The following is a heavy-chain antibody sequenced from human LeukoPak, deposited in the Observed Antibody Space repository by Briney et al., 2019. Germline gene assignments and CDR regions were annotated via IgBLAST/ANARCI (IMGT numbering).Heavy chain of an antibody. CDR2: IRYDGSDK. CDR3: TRAGGLVRGVHYYYYMDV. J-gene: IGHJ6*03. CDR1: GFTFSTYG. Sequence: GGSLRLSCAASGFTFSTYGMHWVRQAPGKGLEWVAFIRYDGSDKYYADSVKGRFTISRDNSKNTLSLQMNNLRPEDTAVYYCTRAGGLVRGVHYYYYMDVWGKGTTVTVSS. V-gene: IGHV3-30*02. D-gene: IGHD3-10*01.